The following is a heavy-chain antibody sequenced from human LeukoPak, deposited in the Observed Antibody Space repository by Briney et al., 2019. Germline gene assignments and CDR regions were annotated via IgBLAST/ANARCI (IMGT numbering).Heavy chain of an antibody. J-gene: IGHJ4*02. V-gene: IGHV4-34*01. Sequence: SETLSLTCAVYGVSFSSYYWSWIRQPPGKGLEWIGEINHSGSTNYNPSLKSRVTISVDTSKNQFSLKLSSVTAADTAVYYCARALGYSYGGDYWGQGTLVTVSS. D-gene: IGHD5-18*01. CDR2: INHSGST. CDR1: GVSFSSYY. CDR3: ARALGYSYGGDY.